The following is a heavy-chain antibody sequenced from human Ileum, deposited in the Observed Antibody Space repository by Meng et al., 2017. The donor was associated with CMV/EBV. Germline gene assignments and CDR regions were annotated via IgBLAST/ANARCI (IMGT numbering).Heavy chain of an antibody. D-gene: IGHD1-26*01. CDR2: VSGSGGVT. V-gene: IGHV3-23*01. Sequence: GESLKISCAASGFTFSSYAINWVRRAPGKGLEWVSSVSGSGGVTYYAGSVKGRFTISRDDSNNTVYLQMNSLRADDTAAYYCARQGGALSGSSAYWGQGTSVTVSS. CDR3: ARQGGALSGSSAY. J-gene: IGHJ4*02. CDR1: GFTFSSYA.